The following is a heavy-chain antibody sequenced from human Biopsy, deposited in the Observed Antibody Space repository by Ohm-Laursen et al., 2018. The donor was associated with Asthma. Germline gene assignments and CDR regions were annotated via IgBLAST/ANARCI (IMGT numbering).Heavy chain of an antibody. V-gene: IGHV1-69*01. D-gene: IGHD6-19*01. Sequence: SSVKVSCKAPGGTFTNFAISWVRQAPGQGLEWLGGIMTVFATTNYAQKFQGRVTITADESTSTAYMEVTSLRSEDTAIYYCARCQVGYSSGWSLLLKKIYYSGMDVWGQGTAVTVSS. J-gene: IGHJ6*02. CDR1: GGTFTNFA. CDR2: IMTVFATT. CDR3: ARCQVGYSSGWSLLLKKIYYSGMDV.